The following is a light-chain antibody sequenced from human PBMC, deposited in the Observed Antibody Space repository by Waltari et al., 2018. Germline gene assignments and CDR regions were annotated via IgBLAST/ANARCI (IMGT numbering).Light chain of an antibody. CDR2: GPD. J-gene: IGLJ2*01. Sequence: SSDLTQDPSLSVALGQTVRLTCQGDSLRRYYASWYQQRPGQAPILVLYGPDNRPSGIRDRCSRSTSGNTASLTIAGAQAEDEADYYCHSRETFSTRLFGGGTRLTV. CDR1: SLRRYY. V-gene: IGLV3-19*01. CDR3: HSRETFSTRL.